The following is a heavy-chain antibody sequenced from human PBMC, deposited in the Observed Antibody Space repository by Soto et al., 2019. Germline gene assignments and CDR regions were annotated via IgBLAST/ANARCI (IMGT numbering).Heavy chain of an antibody. CDR2: IHYRGTT. Sequence: VQLQESGPGLVKPAETLSLTCTVSGGTLSNFYWNWVRQSPGKGLEWIGYIHYRGTTNYSPTLKSRVIMSIDASKNQFSLTLKSVTAADTAVYYCTRTRTTGWFSPVDSWGQGIPVTVSS. D-gene: IGHD6-19*01. CDR1: GGTLSNFY. V-gene: IGHV4-59*01. J-gene: IGHJ4*02. CDR3: TRTRTTGWFSPVDS.